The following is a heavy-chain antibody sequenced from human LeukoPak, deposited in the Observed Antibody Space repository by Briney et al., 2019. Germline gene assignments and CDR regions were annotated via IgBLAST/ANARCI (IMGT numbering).Heavy chain of an antibody. CDR3: AKSAAINYYYYMDV. D-gene: IGHD2-2*01. CDR2: VSGSGSNT. Sequence: GGSLRLSCAASGFSFSSYAMSWVRQAPGKGLEWVSGVSGSGSNTYNADSVKGRFTISRDNSKNTLYLQMNSLRAEDTALYYCAKSAAINYYYYMDVWGKGTTVTVSS. V-gene: IGHV3-23*01. CDR1: GFSFSSYA. J-gene: IGHJ6*03.